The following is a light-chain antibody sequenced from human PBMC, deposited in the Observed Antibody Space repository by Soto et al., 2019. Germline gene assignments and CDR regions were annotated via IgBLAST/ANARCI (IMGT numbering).Light chain of an antibody. Sequence: QSALTQPRSVSGSPGQSVTISCTGTSSDVGDYNYVSWYQQHPGKAPKLLIYAVNMRPSGVPDRFSGSKSGNTASLTISGIQAEYEADYSCCSYAGSYTWVFGGGTKLTVL. CDR1: SSDVGDYNY. CDR2: AVN. J-gene: IGLJ3*02. CDR3: CSYAGSYTWV. V-gene: IGLV2-11*01.